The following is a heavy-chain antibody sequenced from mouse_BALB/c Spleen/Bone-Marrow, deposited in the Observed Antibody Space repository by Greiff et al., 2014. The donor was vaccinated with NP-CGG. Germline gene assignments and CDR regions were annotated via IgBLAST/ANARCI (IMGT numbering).Heavy chain of an antibody. J-gene: IGHJ2*02. CDR2: IWNDGST. Sequence: QVQLKQSGPGLVAPSQSLSITCTISGFSLTSYGVHWVRQPPGKGLEWLTVIWNDGSTTYNSALKSRLTISKDNPKSQVFLKMNSLQTDDTGMYYCAKHGGGYFDYWGQGTSLTVSS. CDR3: AKHGGGYFDY. CDR1: GFSLTSYG. V-gene: IGHV2-6-1*01.